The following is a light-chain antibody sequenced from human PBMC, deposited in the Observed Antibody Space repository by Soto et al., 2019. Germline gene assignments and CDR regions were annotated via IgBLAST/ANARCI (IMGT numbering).Light chain of an antibody. Sequence: EMVLTQSPGTLSLSPGERATLSCRASQSVSSSYLAWYQQKPGQAPRLLIYGASSRATGIPDRFSGSGSGTDFTLTISSLEPEDFAVYYCQQYGSAPPNTLGQGTKLEIK. V-gene: IGKV3-20*01. CDR1: QSVSSSY. CDR3: QQYGSAPPNT. CDR2: GAS. J-gene: IGKJ2*01.